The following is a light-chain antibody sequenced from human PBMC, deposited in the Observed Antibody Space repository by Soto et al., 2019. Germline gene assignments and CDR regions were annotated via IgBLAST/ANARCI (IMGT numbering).Light chain of an antibody. CDR3: CSYAGSYTLL. V-gene: IGLV2-11*01. CDR1: NSDVGAYNY. J-gene: IGLJ3*02. CDR2: DVT. Sequence: QSVLTQPRSVSGSPGQSVTISCTGTNSDVGAYNYVSWYQQHPGKAPKLMIYDVTKRPSGVPDRFSGSKSGNTASLTISGLQAEDEADYYCCSYAGSYTLLFGGGTKLTVL.